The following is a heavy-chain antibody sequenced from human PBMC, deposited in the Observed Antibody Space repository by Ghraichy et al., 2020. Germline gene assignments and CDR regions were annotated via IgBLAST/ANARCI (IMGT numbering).Heavy chain of an antibody. V-gene: IGHV1-46*01. CDR3: ARDVRHIVVVTDRYYYYGMDV. D-gene: IGHD2-21*02. J-gene: IGHJ6*02. Sequence: ASVKVSCKASGYTFTSYYMHWVRQAPGQGLEWMGIINPSGGSTSYAQKFQGRVTMTRDTSTSTVYMELSSLRSEDTAVYYCARDVRHIVVVTDRYYYYGMDVWGQGTTVTVSS. CDR2: INPSGGST. CDR1: GYTFTSYY.